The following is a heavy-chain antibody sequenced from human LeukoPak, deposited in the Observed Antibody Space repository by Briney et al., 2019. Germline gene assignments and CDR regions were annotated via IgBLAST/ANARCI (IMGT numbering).Heavy chain of an antibody. CDR3: ARANQGGYYDSSGYYPFDY. CDR1: VGSISSGDYY. Sequence: SQTLSLTCTVSVGSISSGDYYWSWIRQPPGKGLEWIGYIYYSESTYYNPSLKSRVTISVDTSKNQFSLKLSSVTAADTAVYYCARANQGGYYDSSGYYPFDYWGQGTLVTVSS. J-gene: IGHJ4*02. CDR2: IYYSEST. D-gene: IGHD3-22*01. V-gene: IGHV4-30-4*08.